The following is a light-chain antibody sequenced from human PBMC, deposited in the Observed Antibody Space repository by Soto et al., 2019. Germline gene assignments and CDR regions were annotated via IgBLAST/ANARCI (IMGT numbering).Light chain of an antibody. Sequence: DIQMTQSPSSLSASVGDRVTITCRASQSISSYLNWFQQTPGKAPKLLIFAASSLQGGVPSRFSGSGSWSAFTLTISSLQPEDFATYYCQQSYSTPFTFGPGTKVDIK. CDR1: QSISSY. CDR3: QQSYSTPFT. J-gene: IGKJ3*01. V-gene: IGKV1-39*01. CDR2: AAS.